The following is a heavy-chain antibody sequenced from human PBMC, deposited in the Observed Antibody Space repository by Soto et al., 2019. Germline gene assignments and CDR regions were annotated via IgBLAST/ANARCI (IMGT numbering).Heavy chain of an antibody. CDR3: ARDREKATINFDY. D-gene: IGHD5-12*01. V-gene: IGHV3-53*02. J-gene: IGHJ4*02. CDR1: GFTVSSNY. CDR2: IYSGGST. Sequence: EVQLVETGGGLIQPGGSLRLSCAASGFTVSSNYMSWVRQAPGKGLEWVSVIYSGGSTYYADSVKGRFTISRDNAKNSLYLQMNSLRAEDTAVYYCARDREKATINFDYWGQGTLVTVSS.